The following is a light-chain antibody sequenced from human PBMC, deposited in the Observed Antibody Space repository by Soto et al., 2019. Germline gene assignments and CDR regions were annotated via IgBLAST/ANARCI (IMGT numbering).Light chain of an antibody. CDR3: QQYDQWPIT. Sequence: EVVLKQSPANLSVSTGARATLSCLASQPVSDKLAWYQQKPGQAPRLLIYGASARALGIPDRFSGSGSGTEFSFTVTSLQSEDFAVYYCQQYDQWPITFGQGTRLEIK. CDR2: GAS. CDR1: QPVSDK. J-gene: IGKJ5*01. V-gene: IGKV3-15*01.